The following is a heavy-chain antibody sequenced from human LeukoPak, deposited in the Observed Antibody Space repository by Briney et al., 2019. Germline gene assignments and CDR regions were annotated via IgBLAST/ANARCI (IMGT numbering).Heavy chain of an antibody. CDR1: GFTFSGSA. CDR3: TRLGASKSGTSYYYYGMDV. V-gene: IGHV3-73*01. CDR2: IRSKANSYAI. Sequence: GGSLRLSCAASGFTFSGSAMHWVRQASGKGLEWVGRIRSKANSYAIAYAASVKGRFTISRDDSKNTAYLQMNSLKTEDTAVYYCTRLGASKSGTSYYYYGMDVWGQGTTVTVSS. D-gene: IGHD1-1*01. J-gene: IGHJ6*02.